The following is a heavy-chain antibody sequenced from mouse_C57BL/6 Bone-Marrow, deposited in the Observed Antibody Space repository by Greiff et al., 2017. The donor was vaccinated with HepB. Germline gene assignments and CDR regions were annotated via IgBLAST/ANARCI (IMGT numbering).Heavy chain of an antibody. CDR2: IYPRSGNT. CDR1: GYTFTSYG. V-gene: IGHV1-81*01. Sequence: QVQLQQSGAELARPGASVKLSCKASGYTFTSYGISWVKQRTGQGLEWIGEIYPRSGNTYYNEKFKGKATLTADKSSSTAYMELRSLTSEDSAVYFRARPPRQLRLWFAYWGQGTLVTVSA. CDR3: ARPPRQLRLWFAY. D-gene: IGHD3-2*02. J-gene: IGHJ3*01.